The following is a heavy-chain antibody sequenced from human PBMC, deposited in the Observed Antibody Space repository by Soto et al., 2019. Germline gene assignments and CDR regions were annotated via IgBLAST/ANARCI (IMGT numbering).Heavy chain of an antibody. CDR2: IYYSGST. CDR1: VGSVSFGSYF. Sequence: AETLSLTCSVSVGSVSFGSYFWSWIRQPRGTGLDRLGYIYYSGSTNYNPSLKSRVTISVGTSKNQFSLNLSSVTAAETAVYYCARVLLWFGELSYDRGYFSYGMDVWGQGTPVTVSS. J-gene: IGHJ6*02. CDR3: ARVLLWFGELSYDRGYFSYGMDV. V-gene: IGHV4-61*01. D-gene: IGHD3-10*01.